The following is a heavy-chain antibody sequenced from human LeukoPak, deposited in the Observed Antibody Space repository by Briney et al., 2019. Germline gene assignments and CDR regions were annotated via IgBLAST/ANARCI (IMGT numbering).Heavy chain of an antibody. CDR2: ISSSGTTI. CDR1: GFTFSSYE. CDR3: ARGVVAFDY. V-gene: IGHV3-48*03. Sequence: GSLRLSCAASGFTFSSYEMNWARQAPGKGLEWVSYISSSGTTIYYADSVKGRFTISRENAKNSLYLQMNSLRAEDTAVYYCARGVVAFDYWGQGTLVTVSS. D-gene: IGHD2-15*01. J-gene: IGHJ4*02.